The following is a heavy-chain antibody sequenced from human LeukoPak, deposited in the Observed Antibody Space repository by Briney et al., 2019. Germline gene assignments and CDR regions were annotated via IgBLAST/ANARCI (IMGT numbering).Heavy chain of an antibody. D-gene: IGHD1-26*01. J-gene: IGHJ4*02. CDR3: ARWAGNDY. Sequence: ASVKVSCKASGYTFTSYDINWVRQATGQGLEWMGWMNPNSGNTGYAQKLQGRVTMTTDTSTSTAYMELRSLRSDDTAVYYCARWAGNDYWGQGTLVTVSS. CDR1: GYTFTSYD. V-gene: IGHV1-8*01. CDR2: MNPNSGNT.